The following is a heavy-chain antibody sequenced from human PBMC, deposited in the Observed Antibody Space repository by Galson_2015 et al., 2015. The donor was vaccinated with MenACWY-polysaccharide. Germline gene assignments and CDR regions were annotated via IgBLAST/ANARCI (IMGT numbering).Heavy chain of an antibody. J-gene: IGHJ4*02. CDR3: ARGKSWGSYRFFDY. CDR1: GFTVNSNY. Sequence: SLRLSCAASGFTVNSNYMNWVRQAPGKGLEWVSVLYSLGGTYYADSVKGRFTISRDNSKNTLYLQMNSLRSGDTAVYFCARGKSWGSYRFFDYWGQGTPVTVSS. V-gene: IGHV3-66*02. CDR2: LYSLGGT. D-gene: IGHD3-16*02.